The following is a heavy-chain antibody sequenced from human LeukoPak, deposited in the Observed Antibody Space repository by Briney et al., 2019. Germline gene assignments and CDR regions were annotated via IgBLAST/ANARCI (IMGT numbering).Heavy chain of an antibody. J-gene: IGHJ5*01. D-gene: IGHD3-10*01. Sequence: ETLSLTRAHPVGPLCGYIWCWVRQPPGKGVGCVGYIYYIGRTTYNPPLQCRVDTPLETSKTQFSLKLSAMTAADTAVYYCAGGGGWFDSWGQGTLVTVSS. CDR1: VGPLCGYI. V-gene: IGHV4-59*01. CDR2: IYYIGRT. CDR3: AGGGGWFDS.